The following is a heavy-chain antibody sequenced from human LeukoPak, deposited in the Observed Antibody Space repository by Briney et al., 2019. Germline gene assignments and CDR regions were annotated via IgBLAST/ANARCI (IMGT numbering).Heavy chain of an antibody. CDR1: GGSISTYY. V-gene: IGHV4-59*01. J-gene: IGHJ4*02. D-gene: IGHD3-10*01. Sequence: PSETLSLTYTVSGGSISTYYWSWIRQPPGKGLEWIGFIYYSGSASYNPSLNSRVTISVDTSKNQFSLKLTSVTAADTAVYYCARVDPYYYGSGTYYFDYWGQGTLVTVSS. CDR3: ARVDPYYYGSGTYYFDY. CDR2: IYYSGSA.